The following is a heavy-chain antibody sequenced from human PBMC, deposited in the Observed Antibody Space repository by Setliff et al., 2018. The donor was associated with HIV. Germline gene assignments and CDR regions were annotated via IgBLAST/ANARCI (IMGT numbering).Heavy chain of an antibody. J-gene: IGHJ6*03. Sequence: GGSLRLSCAASGFILSNYVVHWVRQAPGKGLEWVSLVSYDGSNKFYADSVKGRFTISRDNSKNTLYLRLNSLRAEDTAIYYCAKDLGNYYYMDVWGKGTTVTVSS. CDR1: GFILSNYV. CDR3: AKDLGNYYYMDV. V-gene: IGHV3-30*07. D-gene: IGHD3-10*01. CDR2: VSYDGSNK.